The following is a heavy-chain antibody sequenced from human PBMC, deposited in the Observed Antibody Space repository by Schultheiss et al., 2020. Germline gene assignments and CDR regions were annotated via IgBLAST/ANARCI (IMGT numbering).Heavy chain of an antibody. CDR1: GYSISSGYY. CDR3: ARLIAAAIYYFDY. Sequence: AETLSLTCAVSGYSISSGYYWGWIRQPPGKGLEWIGSIYHSGSTYYNPSLKSRVTISVDTSKNQFSLKLSSVTAADTAVYYCARLIAAAIYYFDYWGQGTLVTVSS. V-gene: IGHV4-38-2*01. D-gene: IGHD6-13*01. J-gene: IGHJ4*02. CDR2: IYHSGST.